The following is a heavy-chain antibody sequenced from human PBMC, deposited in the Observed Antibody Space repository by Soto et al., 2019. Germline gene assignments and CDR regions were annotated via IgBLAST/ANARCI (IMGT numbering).Heavy chain of an antibody. J-gene: IGHJ6*02. D-gene: IGHD3-3*01. V-gene: IGHV3-7*03. Sequence: HPVGSLRLSCAASGFTFSSYWMSWVRQAPGKGLEWVANIKQDGSEKYYVDSVKGRFTISRDNAKNSLYLQMNSLRAEDTAVYYCARQYYDFWSGYYNYYYYGMDVWGQGTTVTVSS. CDR2: IKQDGSEK. CDR1: GFTFSSYW. CDR3: ARQYYDFWSGYYNYYYYGMDV.